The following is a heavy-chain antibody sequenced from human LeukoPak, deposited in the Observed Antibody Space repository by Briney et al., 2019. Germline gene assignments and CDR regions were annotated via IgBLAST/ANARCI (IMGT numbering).Heavy chain of an antibody. CDR1: GFTFSDSA. CDR3: TTPNEGNWFDP. V-gene: IGHV3-73*01. D-gene: IGHD2-8*01. CDR2: IRDKGYSHAT. Sequence: PGGSLRLSHAASGFTFSDSAIHWVRQASGKGLEWVGRIRDKGYSHATAYAASVKGRFTLSRDDSRNTAYLQMNSLKTEDTALYYCTTPNEGNWFDPWGQGTLVTVSS. J-gene: IGHJ5*02.